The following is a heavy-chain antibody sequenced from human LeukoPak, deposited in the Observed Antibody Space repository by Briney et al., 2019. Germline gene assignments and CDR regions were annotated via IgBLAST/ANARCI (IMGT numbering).Heavy chain of an antibody. D-gene: IGHD2-2*01. CDR1: GFTFSSYG. V-gene: IGHV3-23*01. CDR2: ISGSGGST. Sequence: GGSLRLSCAASGFTFSSYGMSWVRQAPGKGLEWVSAISGSGGSTYYADSVKGRFTISRDNSKNTLYLQMNSLRAEDTAVYYCAKGEYQLRRNHKLDYWGQGTLVTVSS. J-gene: IGHJ4*02. CDR3: AKGEYQLRRNHKLDY.